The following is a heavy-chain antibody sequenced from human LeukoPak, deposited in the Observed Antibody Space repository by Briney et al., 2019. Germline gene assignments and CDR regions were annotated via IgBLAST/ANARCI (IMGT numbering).Heavy chain of an antibody. D-gene: IGHD4-17*01. CDR3: AREPRVTTKVWFDP. CDR1: GASVGNGEYY. J-gene: IGHJ5*02. V-gene: IGHV4-61*08. CDR2: FNYRRST. Sequence: SETLSLTCTVSGASVGNGEYYWGWIRQPPGKGLEWIGCFNYRRSTNYNPSLKSRVTISKDTSKNQFSLSLTSVTAADTAIYYCAREPRVTTKVWFDPWGQGTLVTVSS.